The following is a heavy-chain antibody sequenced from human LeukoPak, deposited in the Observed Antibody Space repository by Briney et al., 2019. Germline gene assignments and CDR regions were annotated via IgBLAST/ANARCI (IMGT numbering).Heavy chain of an antibody. Sequence: PGRSLRLSCAASGFTFSSYAMHWVRQAPGKGLEWVAVISYDGSNKYYADSVKGRFTISRDNSKNTLYLQMNSLRAEDTAVYYRAREGRVIVGATGYFDYWGQGTLVTVSS. CDR3: AREGRVIVGATGYFDY. V-gene: IGHV3-30*04. CDR1: GFTFSSYA. J-gene: IGHJ4*02. D-gene: IGHD1-26*01. CDR2: ISYDGSNK.